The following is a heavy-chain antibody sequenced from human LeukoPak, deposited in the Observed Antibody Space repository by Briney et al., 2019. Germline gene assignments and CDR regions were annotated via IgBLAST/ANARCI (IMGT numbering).Heavy chain of an antibody. V-gene: IGHV4-39*01. CDR1: GASISSKGDY. Sequence: SETLSLTCSVSGASISSKGDYWAWIRQPPGQGLEWVGSVYHNGSTYRSQSLKSRVTISAEVSKNQFSLKLISVTAADTATYYFSRHVGCRQWLLRGYYSWGQGIPVTVST. D-gene: IGHD6-19*01. CDR2: VYHNGST. CDR3: SRHVGCRQWLLRGYYS. J-gene: IGHJ4*02.